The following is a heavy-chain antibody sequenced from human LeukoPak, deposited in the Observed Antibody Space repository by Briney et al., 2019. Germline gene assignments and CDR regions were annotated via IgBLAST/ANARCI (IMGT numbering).Heavy chain of an antibody. D-gene: IGHD3-10*01. V-gene: IGHV3-7*01. Sequence: GGSLRLSCAASGLTFNNYWMNWVRQAPGKGLEWVANIEQDGSEKKYVDSVKGRFTISRDNAKKSLYLQMNSLRAEDTAVYYCAKDDAWLRFGEWSQGTLVTVSS. CDR2: IEQDGSEK. J-gene: IGHJ4*02. CDR1: GLTFNNYW. CDR3: AKDDAWLRFGE.